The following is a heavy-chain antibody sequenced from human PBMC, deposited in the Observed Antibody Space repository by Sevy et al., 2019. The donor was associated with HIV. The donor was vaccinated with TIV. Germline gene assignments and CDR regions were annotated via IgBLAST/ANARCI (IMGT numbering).Heavy chain of an antibody. D-gene: IGHD3-10*01. CDR2: XIPXXXQE. Sequence: ASVKVSCKASGGTXSNYAXNWVXQXPGXXLEWXXXXIPXXXQENDAENFQGRVTITADESTSTAYMELGSLRSEDTAXXFCAMVPWPASXGGRXSFYYYGMDVWGQGTTVTVSS. V-gene: IGHV1-69*13. CDR3: AMVPWPASXGGRXSFYYYGMDV. J-gene: IGHJ6*02. CDR1: GGTXSNYA.